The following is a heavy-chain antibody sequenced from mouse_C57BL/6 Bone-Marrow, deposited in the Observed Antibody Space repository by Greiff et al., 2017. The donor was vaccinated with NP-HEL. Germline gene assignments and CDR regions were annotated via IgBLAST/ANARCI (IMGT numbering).Heavy chain of an antibody. D-gene: IGHD2-3*01. J-gene: IGHJ3*01. Sequence: QVQLQQSGAELVRPGTSVKLSCKASGYTFTSYWMHWVKQRPGQGLEWIGVIDPSDSYTNYNQKFKGKATLTVDTSSSTAYMQLSSLTSEDAAVYYCARVSRMVKWFAYGGQGTRVTVSA. CDR3: ARVSRMVKWFAY. CDR1: GYTFTSYW. V-gene: IGHV1-59*01. CDR2: IDPSDSYT.